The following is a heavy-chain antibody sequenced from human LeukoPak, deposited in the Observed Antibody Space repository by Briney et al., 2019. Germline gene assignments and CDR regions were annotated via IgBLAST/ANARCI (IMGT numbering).Heavy chain of an antibody. D-gene: IGHD1-26*01. CDR1: GGSISSYY. V-gene: IGHV4-59*08. Sequence: SGTLSLTCTVSGGSISSYYWSWIRQPPGKGLEWIGYIYYSGSTNYNPSLKSRVTISVDTSKNQFSLKLSSVTAADTAVYYCARTSRGSYYLDYWGQGTLVTVSS. CDR2: IYYSGST. J-gene: IGHJ4*02. CDR3: ARTSRGSYYLDY.